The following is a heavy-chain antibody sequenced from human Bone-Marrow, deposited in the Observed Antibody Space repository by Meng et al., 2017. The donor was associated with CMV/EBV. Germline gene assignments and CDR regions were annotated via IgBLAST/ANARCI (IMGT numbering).Heavy chain of an antibody. CDR1: GFSLSTSPMR. D-gene: IGHD2-8*01. CDR2: IDWDNDK. Sequence: SGPTLVKPTQTLTLTCTFSGFSLSTSPMRVSWIRQPPGKALEWLARIDWDNDKFYSTSLKSRHIISKDTSKNQVVLTMTNVNPVDTATYYCARLATKWGDVWGQGTTVTVSS. J-gene: IGHJ6*02. V-gene: IGHV2-70D*14. CDR3: ARLATKWGDV.